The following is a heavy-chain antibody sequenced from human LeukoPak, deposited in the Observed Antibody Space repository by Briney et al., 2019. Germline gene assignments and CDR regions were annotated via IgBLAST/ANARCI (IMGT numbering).Heavy chain of an antibody. Sequence: SETLSLTCTVSGGSISSYYWSWIRQPPGKGLEWIGYIYYSGSTNYNTSLKSRVTISVDTSKYQFSLKLSSVTAADTAVYYCARDKDFGDAFDIWGQGTMVTVSS. CDR1: GGSISSYY. D-gene: IGHD3-16*01. CDR3: ARDKDFGDAFDI. CDR2: IYYSGST. V-gene: IGHV4-59*01. J-gene: IGHJ3*02.